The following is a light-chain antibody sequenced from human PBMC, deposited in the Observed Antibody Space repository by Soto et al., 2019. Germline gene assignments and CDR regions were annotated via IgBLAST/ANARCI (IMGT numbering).Light chain of an antibody. J-gene: IGLJ2*01. CDR1: SSDVGGYNY. CDR2: EVS. Sequence: QSALTQPASVSGSPGQSITISCTGTSSDVGGYNYVSWYQQHPGKAPKLMIYEVSKRPSGVPDRFSGSKSGNTASLTVSGLQAEDEADYYCSSYAGSNNFEVFGGGTKVTVL. V-gene: IGLV2-8*01. CDR3: SSYAGSNNFEV.